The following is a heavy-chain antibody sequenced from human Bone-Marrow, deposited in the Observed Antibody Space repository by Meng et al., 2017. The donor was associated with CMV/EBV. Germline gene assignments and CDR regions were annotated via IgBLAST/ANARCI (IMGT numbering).Heavy chain of an antibody. V-gene: IGHV3-30*02. Sequence: GESLKISCAASGFTFSSYGMHWVRQAPGKGLEWVAFIRYDGSNKYYADSVKGRFTISRDNSKNTLYLQMNSLRAEDTAVYYCVKRNMVRGDPYVDYWGQGTLVTVSS. CDR3: VKRNMVRGDPYVDY. CDR1: GFTFSSYG. CDR2: IRYDGSNK. J-gene: IGHJ4*02. D-gene: IGHD3-10*01.